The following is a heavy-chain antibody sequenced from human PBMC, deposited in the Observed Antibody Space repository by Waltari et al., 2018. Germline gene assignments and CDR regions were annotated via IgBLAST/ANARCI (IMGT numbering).Heavy chain of an antibody. CDR1: GFTFSSYA. CDR3: ARNRRDFDY. J-gene: IGHJ4*02. V-gene: IGHV3-23*03. Sequence: EVQLLESGGGLVQPGGSLRLSCAASGFTFSSYAMSWVRQAPGKGLAWGSVMYRGGSRYYADTVKGRFTISRDNSKNTLYLQMNSLRSEDTAVYYCARNRRDFDYWGQGTLVIVSS. CDR2: MYRGGSR.